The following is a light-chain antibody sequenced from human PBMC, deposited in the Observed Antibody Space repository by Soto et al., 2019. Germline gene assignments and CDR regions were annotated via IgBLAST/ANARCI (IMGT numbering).Light chain of an antibody. CDR3: QQYSSYWT. CDR1: QSINIW. V-gene: IGKV1-5*01. Sequence: DIQMTQSPSTLSASVGDRVTITCRASQSINIWLAWYQQKPGKAPKLLIYDASSLESGVPSRFSGSGSGTEFTLTISSLQPDDFASYYCQQYSSYWTFGQGTKVDIK. CDR2: DAS. J-gene: IGKJ1*01.